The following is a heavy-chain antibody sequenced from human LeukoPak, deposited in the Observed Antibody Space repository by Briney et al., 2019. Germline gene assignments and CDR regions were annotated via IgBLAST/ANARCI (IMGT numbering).Heavy chain of an antibody. D-gene: IGHD2-15*01. Sequence: GGSLRLSCAASGFTFSSYAMSWVRQAPGKGLEWVSASSGSGGSSYYADSVKGRFTISRDNSKNTLYLQMNSLRAEDTAVYYCAKGHSGYCSGGSCYPKGEDYYHYGMDVWGQGTTVTVSS. J-gene: IGHJ6*02. CDR2: SSGSGGSS. CDR1: GFTFSSYA. CDR3: AKGHSGYCSGGSCYPKGEDYYHYGMDV. V-gene: IGHV3-23*01.